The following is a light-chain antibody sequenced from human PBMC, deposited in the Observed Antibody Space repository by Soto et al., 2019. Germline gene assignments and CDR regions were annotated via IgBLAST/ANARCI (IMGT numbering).Light chain of an antibody. Sequence: EIVLTQSPGTLSLSPGERVTLSCRASQSLNSYFLAWYQHKPGQTPRLLIYGASSRSTGIPDRFSGSGSGTDFTLTITRLEPEDFAVYYGQQFGNSPATVGQGTKVAIK. V-gene: IGKV3-20*01. CDR2: GAS. CDR1: QSLNSYF. J-gene: IGKJ1*01. CDR3: QQFGNSPAT.